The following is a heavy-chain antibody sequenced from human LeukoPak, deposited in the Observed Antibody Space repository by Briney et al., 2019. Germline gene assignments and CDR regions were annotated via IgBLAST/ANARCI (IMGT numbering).Heavy chain of an antibody. CDR1: GFTFSDYY. CDR3: ARVNGSYATDY. V-gene: IGHV3-11*04. CDR2: ISSSGITM. Sequence: PGGSLRLSCAASGFTFSDYYMSWIRQAPGKWLEWVSYISSSGITMSYADSVKGRFTISRDNAKNSLYLQMSSLRAEDAAVYYCARVNGSYATDYWGQGTLVTVSS. J-gene: IGHJ4*02. D-gene: IGHD3-16*01.